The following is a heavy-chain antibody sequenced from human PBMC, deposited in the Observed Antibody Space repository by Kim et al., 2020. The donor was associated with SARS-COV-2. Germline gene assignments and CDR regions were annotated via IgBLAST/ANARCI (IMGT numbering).Heavy chain of an antibody. Sequence: SVKVSCKASGGTFSSYAISWVRQAPGQGLEWMGGIIPIFGTANYAQKFQGRVTITADESTSTAYMELSSLRSEDTAVYYCARDLPDVSCSSTSCLSGWYSSGPGHPYYYGMDVWGQGTTVTVSS. CDR3: ARDLPDVSCSSTSCLSGWYSSGPGHPYYYGMDV. CDR1: GGTFSSYA. J-gene: IGHJ6*02. CDR2: IIPIFGTA. D-gene: IGHD2-2*01. V-gene: IGHV1-69*13.